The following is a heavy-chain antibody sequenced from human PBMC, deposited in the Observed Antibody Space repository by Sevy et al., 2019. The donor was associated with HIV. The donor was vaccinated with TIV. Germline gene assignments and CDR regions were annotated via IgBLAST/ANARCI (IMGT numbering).Heavy chain of an antibody. D-gene: IGHD3-10*01. Sequence: SETQSLTCTVSGGSISRYYWSWIRQPPGKGLEWIGYIYYSRNTNYNPSLKSRVTISVDTSKNQFSLKLSSVTAADTAVYYCAAITMDKFDPWGQGTLVTVSS. CDR1: GGSISRYY. V-gene: IGHV4-59*01. CDR3: AAITMDKFDP. J-gene: IGHJ5*02. CDR2: IYYSRNT.